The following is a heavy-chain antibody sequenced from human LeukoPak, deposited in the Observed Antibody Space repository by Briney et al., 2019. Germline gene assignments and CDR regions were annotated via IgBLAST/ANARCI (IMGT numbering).Heavy chain of an antibody. V-gene: IGHV1-8*03. CDR3: ARGEGQAYYDFWSGYLPYAFDI. Sequence: GASVKVSCKASGYTFTSYDINWVRQATGQGLEWMGWMNPNSGNTGYAQKFQGRVTITRNTSISTAYMELSSLRSEDTAVYYCARGEGQAYYDFWSGYLPYAFDIWGQGTMVTVSS. CDR2: MNPNSGNT. D-gene: IGHD3-3*01. CDR1: GYTFTSYD. J-gene: IGHJ3*02.